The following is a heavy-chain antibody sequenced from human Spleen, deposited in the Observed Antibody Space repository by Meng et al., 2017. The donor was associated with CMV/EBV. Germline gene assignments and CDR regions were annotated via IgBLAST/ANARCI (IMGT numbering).Heavy chain of an antibody. V-gene: IGHV3-30*02. J-gene: IGHJ4*02. CDR2: IQYDGSNR. CDR1: GFIFNDYG. Sequence: GESLKISCAASGFIFNDYGLHWVRQAPGKELEWVAFIQYDGSNRYYADSVKGRFTISRDNSKNTLYLQMDSLRTEDTAIYYCARDSPPGLFDYWGQGALVTVSS. D-gene: IGHD1-14*01. CDR3: ARDSPPGLFDY.